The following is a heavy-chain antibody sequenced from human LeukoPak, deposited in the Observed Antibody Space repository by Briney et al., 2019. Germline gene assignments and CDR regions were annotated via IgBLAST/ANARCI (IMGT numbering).Heavy chain of an antibody. CDR1: GGSFSGHY. Sequence: PSETLSLTCAVYGGSFSGHYWSWIRQPPGKGLEWIGEINHSGSTNYNPSLKSRVTISVDTSKNQFSLKLSSVTAADTAVYYCARQKLYYFDYWGQGTLVTVSS. CDR3: ARQKLYYFDY. CDR2: INHSGST. V-gene: IGHV4-34*01. D-gene: IGHD1-1*01. J-gene: IGHJ4*02.